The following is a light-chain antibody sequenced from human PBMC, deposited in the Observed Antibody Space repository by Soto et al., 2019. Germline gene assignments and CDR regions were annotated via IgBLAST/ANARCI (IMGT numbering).Light chain of an antibody. J-gene: IGLJ1*01. Sequence: QSVLTQPPSASGSPGQSVTISCTGTSSDVGGYDYVSWYQQRPVKAPKLLIHXXXKRPSGVPDRFSGSKSGNTASLTVSGLQAEDEADYYCSSYAGRTLYVFGTGTKVTVL. CDR1: SSDVGGYDY. V-gene: IGLV2-8*01. CDR3: SSYAGRTLYV. CDR2: XXX.